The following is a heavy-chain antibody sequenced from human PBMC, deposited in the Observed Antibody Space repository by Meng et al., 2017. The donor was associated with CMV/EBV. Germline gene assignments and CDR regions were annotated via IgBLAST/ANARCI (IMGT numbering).Heavy chain of an antibody. CDR1: GFTFSSYA. Sequence: GESLKISCAASGFTFSSYAMSWVRQAPGKGLEWVSAISGSGGSTYYADSVKGRFTISRDNSKNTLYLQMNSLRAEDTAVYCCAKDLLSAYYYDSSGSYWGQGTLVTVSS. J-gene: IGHJ4*02. V-gene: IGHV3-23*01. CDR3: AKDLLSAYYYDSSGSY. CDR2: ISGSGGST. D-gene: IGHD3-22*01.